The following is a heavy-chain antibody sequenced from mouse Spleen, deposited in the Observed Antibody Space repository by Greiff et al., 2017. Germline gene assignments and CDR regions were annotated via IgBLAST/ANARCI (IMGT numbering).Heavy chain of an antibody. CDR2: ISNGGGST. J-gene: IGHJ1*01. CDR1: GFTFSDYY. V-gene: IGHV5-12*02. D-gene: IGHD1-2*01. CDR3: ARQDYYGYDWYFDV. Sequence: EVQGVESGGGLVQPGGSLKLSCATSGFTFSDYYMYWVRQTPEKRLEWVAYISNGGGSTYYPDTVKGRFTISRDNAKNTLYLQMSRLKSEDTAMYYCARQDYYGYDWYFDVWGAGTTVTVSS.